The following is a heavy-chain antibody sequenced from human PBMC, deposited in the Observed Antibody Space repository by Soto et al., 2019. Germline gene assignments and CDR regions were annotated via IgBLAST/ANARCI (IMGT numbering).Heavy chain of an antibody. D-gene: IGHD1-26*01. V-gene: IGHV1-24*01. CDR2: FDPEDGET. J-gene: IGHJ4*02. CDR3: AYVGGTTTGDYYLDL. Sequence: ASVKVSCKVSGYTLTELSMHWVRQAPGKGLEWMGGFDPEDGETIYAQKFQGRVTMTEDTSTDTAYMELSSLRSDDTALYYCAYVGGTTTGDYYLDLWGQGTPVTVSS. CDR1: GYTLTELS.